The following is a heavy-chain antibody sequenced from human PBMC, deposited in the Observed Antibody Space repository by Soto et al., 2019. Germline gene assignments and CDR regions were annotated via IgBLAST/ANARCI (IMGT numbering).Heavy chain of an antibody. CDR3: ARRVDYVWGSYRYSPYFDY. J-gene: IGHJ4*02. D-gene: IGHD3-16*02. V-gene: IGHV4-59*08. CDR1: GGSISSYY. Sequence: PSETLSLTCTVSGGSISSYYWSWIRQPPGKGLEWIGYIYYSGGTNYNPSLKSRVTISVDTSKNQFSLKLSSVTAADTAVYYCARRVDYVWGSYRYSPYFDYWGQGTLVTVSS. CDR2: IYYSGGT.